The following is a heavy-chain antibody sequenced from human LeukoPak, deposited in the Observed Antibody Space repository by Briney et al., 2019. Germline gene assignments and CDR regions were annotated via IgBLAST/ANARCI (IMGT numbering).Heavy chain of an antibody. CDR3: ARAVYGDSGVDY. J-gene: IGHJ4*02. Sequence: GASVKVSCKASGYSFTNYVIHWLRQAPGQRLEWLGWINADDGYTKYSQDFQGRLTITRDTSANTAYMELNSLRSEDMAVYYCARAVYGDSGVDYWGQGTLVTVSS. V-gene: IGHV1-3*03. CDR1: GYSFTNYV. CDR2: INADDGYT. D-gene: IGHD4-17*01.